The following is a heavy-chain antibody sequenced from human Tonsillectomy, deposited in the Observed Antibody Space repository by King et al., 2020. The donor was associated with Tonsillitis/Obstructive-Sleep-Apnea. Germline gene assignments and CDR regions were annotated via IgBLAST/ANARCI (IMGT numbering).Heavy chain of an antibody. Sequence: VQLVESGGGLVKPGGSLRLSCAASGFTFSDYYMSWIRQAPGKGLEWVSYISFSGSTTYYADFVKGRFTISRDNAKNSLFLQMNSLRAEGTAVYYCARDRGPNSGSYSWFDPWGQGTLVTVSS. D-gene: IGHD1-26*01. CDR3: ARDRGPNSGSYSWFDP. J-gene: IGHJ5*02. V-gene: IGHV3-11*01. CDR1: GFTFSDYY. CDR2: ISFSGSTT.